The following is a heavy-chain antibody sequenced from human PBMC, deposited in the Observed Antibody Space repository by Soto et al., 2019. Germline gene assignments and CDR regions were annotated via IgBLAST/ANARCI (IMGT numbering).Heavy chain of an antibody. CDR3: AREGDPMVRGVMGY. CDR1: GFTFSSYW. J-gene: IGHJ4*02. CDR2: INSDGSST. Sequence: RLSCAASGFTFSSYWMHWVRQAPGKGLVWVSRINSDGSSTSYADSVKGRFTISRDNAKNTLYLQMNSLRAEDTAVYYCAREGDPMVRGVMGYWGQGTLVTVSS. V-gene: IGHV3-74*01. D-gene: IGHD3-10*01.